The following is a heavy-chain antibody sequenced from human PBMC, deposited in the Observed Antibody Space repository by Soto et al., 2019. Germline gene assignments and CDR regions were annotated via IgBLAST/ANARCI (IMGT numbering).Heavy chain of an antibody. J-gene: IGHJ4*01. CDR1: GSTFSSYA. CDR2: LSTIFGTA. V-gene: IGHV1-69*13. Sequence: SSVNVSCKASGSTFSSYAISWVRQGPGQGLGWMGGLSTIFGTANYAQKFQGRVRMTADGSTSTAYMELSSMRCEDTAVYYCAREEDCSSTSCYFYGSGSYGFDSWG. CDR3: AREEDCSSTSCYFYGSGSYGFDS. D-gene: IGHD2-2*01.